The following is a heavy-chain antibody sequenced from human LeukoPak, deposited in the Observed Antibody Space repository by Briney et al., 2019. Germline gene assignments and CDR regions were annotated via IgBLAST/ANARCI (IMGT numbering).Heavy chain of an antibody. J-gene: IGHJ6*02. D-gene: IGHD4-23*01. V-gene: IGHV4-59*12. CDR1: GGSISSYY. Sequence: SETLSLTCTVSGGSISSYYWSWIRQPPGKGLEWIGYIYYSGSTYYNPSLKSRVTISVDTSKNQFSLKLSSVTAADTAVYYCARDRDDYGGNSGGSYYYGMDVWGQGTTVTVSS. CDR3: ARDRDDYGGNSGGSYYYGMDV. CDR2: IYYSGST.